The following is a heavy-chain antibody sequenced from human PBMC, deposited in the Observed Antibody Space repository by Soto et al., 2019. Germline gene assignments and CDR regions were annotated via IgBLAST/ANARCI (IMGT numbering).Heavy chain of an antibody. J-gene: IGHJ6*03. D-gene: IGHD2-2*01. CDR2: ISAYNGDT. Sequence: ASVRVSCKASGYTFTNYGITWVRQAPGQGLEWMGWISAYNGDTHYTQRLQGRVTMTTDTSTSTAYMELSSLRSEDTAVYYCARDGVVVVPAAKHDNYYYYMDVWGKGTTVTVSS. CDR3: ARDGVVVVPAAKHDNYYYYMDV. V-gene: IGHV1-18*01. CDR1: GYTFTNYG.